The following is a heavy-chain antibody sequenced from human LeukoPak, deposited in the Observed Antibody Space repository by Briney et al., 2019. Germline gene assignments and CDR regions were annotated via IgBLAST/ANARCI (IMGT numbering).Heavy chain of an antibody. CDR2: IIPIFGTA. CDR1: GGTFISYA. V-gene: IGHV1-69*13. D-gene: IGHD3-22*01. CDR3: ARSRTLDYYDSSGPPPNWFNP. Sequence: SVKVSCKASGGTFISYAISWVRQAPGQGLEWMGGIIPIFGTANYAQKFQGRVTITADESTSTAYTELSSLRSEDTAVYYCARSRTLDYYDSSGPPPNWFNPWGQGTLVTVSS. J-gene: IGHJ5*02.